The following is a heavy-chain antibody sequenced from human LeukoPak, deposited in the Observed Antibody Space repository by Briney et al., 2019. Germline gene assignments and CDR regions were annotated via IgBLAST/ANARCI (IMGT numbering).Heavy chain of an antibody. CDR1: GYTFTSYG. J-gene: IGHJ4*02. Sequence: GASVKVSCKASGYTFTSYGISWVRQAPGQGLEWMGWISAYNGNTNYAQKLQGRVTMTRDTSISTAYMELSRLRSDDTAVYYCARDQVRRGSCPAYWGQGTLVTVSS. D-gene: IGHD2-15*01. CDR3: ARDQVRRGSCPAY. CDR2: ISAYNGNT. V-gene: IGHV1-18*01.